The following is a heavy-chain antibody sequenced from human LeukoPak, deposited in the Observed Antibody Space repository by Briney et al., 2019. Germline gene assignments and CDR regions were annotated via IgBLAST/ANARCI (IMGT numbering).Heavy chain of an antibody. CDR3: TKDLGRSRSDGLDI. CDR2: ITDGTGT. V-gene: IGHV3-23*01. CDR1: GFTFDDYG. J-gene: IGHJ3*02. Sequence: GGSLRLSCAASGFTFDDYGMSWVRQAPGRGLEWVSFITDGTGTHYTDSVRGRFTISRDNSKNTVYLQMNSLRAEDTAVYYCTKDLGRSRSDGLDIWGQGTLVTVSS. D-gene: IGHD2-15*01.